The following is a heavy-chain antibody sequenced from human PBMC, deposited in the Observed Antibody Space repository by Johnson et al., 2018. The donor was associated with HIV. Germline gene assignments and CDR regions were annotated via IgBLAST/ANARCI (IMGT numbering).Heavy chain of an antibody. Sequence: VHLVESGGGLVQPGGSLRLSCAASGFTFSSYAMSWVRQAPGTGLVWVSAISGSGGSTYYADSVKGRFTISRDNSKNTLYLQMNSLRAEDTAVYYCAKHSSGYRDAFDIWGQGTMVTVSS. CDR2: ISGSGGST. D-gene: IGHD3-22*01. CDR1: GFTFSSYA. CDR3: AKHSSGYRDAFDI. J-gene: IGHJ3*02. V-gene: IGHV3-23*04.